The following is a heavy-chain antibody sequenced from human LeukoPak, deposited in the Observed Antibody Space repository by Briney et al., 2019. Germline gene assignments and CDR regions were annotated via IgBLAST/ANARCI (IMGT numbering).Heavy chain of an antibody. CDR2: IYYSGST. Sequence: SETLSLTCTVSGYSISSGYYWGWIRQPPGKGLEWIGSIYYSGSTYYNPSLKSRVTISVDTSKNQFSLKLSSVTAADTAVYYCARDAPTDILTGYYAPLEDYMDVWGKGTTVTVSS. CDR1: GYSISSGYY. J-gene: IGHJ6*03. D-gene: IGHD3-9*01. V-gene: IGHV4-38-2*02. CDR3: ARDAPTDILTGYYAPLEDYMDV.